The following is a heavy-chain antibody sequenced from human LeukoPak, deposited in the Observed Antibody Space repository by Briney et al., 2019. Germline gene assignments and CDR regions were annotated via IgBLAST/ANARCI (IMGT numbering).Heavy chain of an antibody. CDR3: ARGGRAARGIANY. J-gene: IGHJ4*02. D-gene: IGHD3-10*01. Sequence: ASVKVSCKASGYLFTSYDINWVRQASGQGLEWMGWINSNNGNTGYAQKFQGRVTMTRNTSINTAYMELNSLTSEDTAVYYCARGGRAARGIANYWGQGTLVTVSS. CDR1: GYLFTSYD. CDR2: INSNNGNT. V-gene: IGHV1-8*01.